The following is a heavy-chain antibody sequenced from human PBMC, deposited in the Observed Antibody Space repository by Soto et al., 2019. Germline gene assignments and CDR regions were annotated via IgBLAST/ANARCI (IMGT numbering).Heavy chain of an antibody. J-gene: IGHJ4*02. CDR1: GLTFSDFD. CDR3: AREPSLIGGPSGRMGGYFDF. D-gene: IGHD2-2*01. CDR2: IWYDGANA. V-gene: IGHV3-33*01. Sequence: QVQLVQSGGGVVQPGKSLRLSCEVSGLTFSDFDMHWVRQAPGKGLEWVAVIWYDGANAYYADSVKGRFSVSRDNSKNTLYLEMDRLRAEDTAVYFCAREPSLIGGPSGRMGGYFDFWGQGDLVTVSS.